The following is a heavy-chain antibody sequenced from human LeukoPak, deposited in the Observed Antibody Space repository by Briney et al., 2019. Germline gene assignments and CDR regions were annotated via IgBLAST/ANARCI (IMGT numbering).Heavy chain of an antibody. D-gene: IGHD3-3*01. V-gene: IGHV3-30*14. J-gene: IGHJ4*02. CDR1: GFTXXXXV. CDR3: ARDPGTIFDVLNYHFDY. Sequence: SLXLSXXXXGFTXXXXVMHWVRXTPGKGLEWVAILSSDGVNKLYADSVQGRFTISRDNFKSTLYLQMNRLTTEDTAIYYCARDPGTIFDVLNYHFDYWGQGTLVTVSS. CDR2: LSSDGVNK.